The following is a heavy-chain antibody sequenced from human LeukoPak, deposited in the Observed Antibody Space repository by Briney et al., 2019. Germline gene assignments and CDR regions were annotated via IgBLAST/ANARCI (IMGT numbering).Heavy chain of an antibody. J-gene: IGHJ4*02. V-gene: IGHV3-21*01. CDR2: ISSSSSYI. CDR3: ARATGDHYDFWSGQVLGY. D-gene: IGHD3-3*01. CDR1: GFTFSSYS. Sequence: GGSLRLSCAASGFTFSSYSMDWVRQAPGKGLEWVSSISSSSSYIYYADSVKGRFTISRDNAKNSLYLQMHSLRAEDTAVYYCARATGDHYDFWSGQVLGYWGQGTLVTVSS.